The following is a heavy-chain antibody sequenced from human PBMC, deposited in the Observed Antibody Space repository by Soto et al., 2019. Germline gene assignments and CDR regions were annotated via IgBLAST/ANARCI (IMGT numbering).Heavy chain of an antibody. Sequence: GEALKISCKGSGYTFTNYLIGCVRQIPGKGPEWVGIIYPGDSDTKYNPSFQGQVTISADKSITTTYLQWSSLKASDTAIYYYSASIFYYLMDVSAQRTTVTVSS. CDR1: GYTFTNYL. CDR2: IYPGDSDT. V-gene: IGHV5-51*01. J-gene: IGHJ6*02. CDR3: SASIFYYLMDV.